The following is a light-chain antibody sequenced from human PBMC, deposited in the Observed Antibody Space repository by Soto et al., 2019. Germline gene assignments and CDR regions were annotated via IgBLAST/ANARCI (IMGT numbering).Light chain of an antibody. V-gene: IGKV3-20*01. CDR1: QSVSSSY. CDR3: QHYSLWPAWT. J-gene: IGKJ1*01. CDR2: DAA. Sequence: EIVLTQSPGTLSLSPGERATLSCRASQSVSSSYLAWYQQKPGQAPRLLIYDAATGVTGLPARFRGSGSWTDFTLTISSLQSEDFASYYCQHYSLWPAWTFGQGTKV.